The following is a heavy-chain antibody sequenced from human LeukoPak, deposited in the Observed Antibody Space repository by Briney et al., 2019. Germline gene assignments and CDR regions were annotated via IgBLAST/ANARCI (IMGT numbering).Heavy chain of an antibody. Sequence: PSQTLSLTCTVSGGSISSGDYYWSWIRQPPGKGLEWIGYIYYSGSTYYNPSLKSRVTISVDRSKNQFSLKLSSVTAADTAVYYCAREAGATYFDYWGQGTLVTVSS. J-gene: IGHJ4*02. CDR1: GGSISSGDYY. CDR2: IYYSGST. D-gene: IGHD1-26*01. CDR3: AREAGATYFDY. V-gene: IGHV4-30-4*01.